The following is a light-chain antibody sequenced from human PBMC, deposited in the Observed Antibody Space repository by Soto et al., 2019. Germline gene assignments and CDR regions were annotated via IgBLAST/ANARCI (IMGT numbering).Light chain of an antibody. CDR2: AAS. CDR3: QQYNNWPYT. V-gene: IGKV3D-15*01. Sequence: DIVLTQSPGTLSLSPGERATLPCRASQSVSSRFLAWSQQNPGQAPRLLIYAASSRATGIPDMFSGSGSGTEFTLTISSLQSEDFAVYYCQQYNNWPYTLGQGTRLEV. J-gene: IGKJ5*01. CDR1: QSVSSRF.